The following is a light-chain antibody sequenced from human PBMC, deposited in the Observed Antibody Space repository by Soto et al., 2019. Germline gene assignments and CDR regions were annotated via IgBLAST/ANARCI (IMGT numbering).Light chain of an antibody. V-gene: IGKV1-39*01. CDR1: QSISSY. CDR2: AAS. J-gene: IGKJ3*01. Sequence: DIQMTQSPSSLSASVGDRVTITCRARQSISSYLNWYQQKPGKAPKLLIYAASSLQSGVPSRFSGSGSGTDFTLTIGSLPPEDFATYYCQQSYSTLTFGPGTKVDSK. CDR3: QQSYSTLT.